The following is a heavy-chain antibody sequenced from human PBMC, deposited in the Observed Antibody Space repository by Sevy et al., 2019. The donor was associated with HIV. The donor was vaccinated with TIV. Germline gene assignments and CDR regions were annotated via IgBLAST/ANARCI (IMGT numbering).Heavy chain of an antibody. D-gene: IGHD6-13*01. Sequence: GGSLRLSCAASGFTFSNYWMAWVRQALGKGLEWVANIKQGGDTKHYVDSVKGRFTISRDNAKNLVFLQMNTLTAEDMAVYYCARDEYGSLDYWGQGILVTVSS. CDR3: ARDEYGSLDY. J-gene: IGHJ4*02. CDR1: GFTFSNYW. V-gene: IGHV3-7*01. CDR2: IKQGGDTK.